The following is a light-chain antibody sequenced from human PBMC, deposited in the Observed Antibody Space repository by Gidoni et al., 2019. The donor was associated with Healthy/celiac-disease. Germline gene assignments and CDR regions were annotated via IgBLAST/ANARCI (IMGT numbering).Light chain of an antibody. CDR1: KLGDKY. V-gene: IGLV3-1*01. Sequence: SNELTQPPSVSVSPGQTASITCSGDKLGDKYACWYQQKPGQSPVLVIYQDSKRPSGIPERFSGSNSGNTATLTISGTRAMDEADYYCQAWDSSTAVFGGGTKLTVL. CDR2: QDS. CDR3: QAWDSSTAV. J-gene: IGLJ2*01.